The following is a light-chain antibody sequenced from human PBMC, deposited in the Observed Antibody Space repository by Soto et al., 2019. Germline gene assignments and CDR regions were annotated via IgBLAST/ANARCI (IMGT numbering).Light chain of an antibody. V-gene: IGKV3-20*01. CDR1: QSVSSTY. CDR2: GAS. Sequence: ELVLTQSPGTLSLSPCDRSTLSCRASQSVSSTYLAWYHQQPGQAPRLLIYGASTRATAVPDRFSGSGSGTDFTLTITSLQSDDFAVYFCQQYSDWPITFGQGTRLEIK. CDR3: QQYSDWPIT. J-gene: IGKJ5*01.